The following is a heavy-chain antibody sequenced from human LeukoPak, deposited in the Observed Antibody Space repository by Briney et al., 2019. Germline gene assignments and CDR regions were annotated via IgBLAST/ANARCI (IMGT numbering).Heavy chain of an antibody. CDR2: IYYSGST. CDR1: GGSISSGGYY. V-gene: IGHV4-31*03. CDR3: ARVGRSSYYYDSSGYYSLGY. Sequence: PSETLSLTCTVSGGSISSGGYYWRWIRQHPGKGLEWIGYIYYSGSTYYNPSLKSRVTISVDTSKNQFSLKLSSVTAADTAVYYCARVGRSSYYYDSSGYYSLGYWGQGTLVTVSS. D-gene: IGHD3-22*01. J-gene: IGHJ4*02.